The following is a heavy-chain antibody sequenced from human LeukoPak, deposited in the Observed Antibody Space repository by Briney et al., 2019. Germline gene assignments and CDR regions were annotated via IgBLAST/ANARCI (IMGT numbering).Heavy chain of an antibody. CDR2: IYYSGST. J-gene: IGHJ5*02. CDR1: GGSISSSSYY. CDR3: AGAPSSSWWLNWFDP. V-gene: IGHV4-39*07. Sequence: SETLSLTCTVSGGSISSSSYYWGWIRQPPGKGLEWIGSIYYSGSTYYNPSLKSRVTISVDTSKNQFSLKLSSVTAADTAVYYCAGAPSSSWWLNWFDPWGQGTLVTVSS. D-gene: IGHD6-13*01.